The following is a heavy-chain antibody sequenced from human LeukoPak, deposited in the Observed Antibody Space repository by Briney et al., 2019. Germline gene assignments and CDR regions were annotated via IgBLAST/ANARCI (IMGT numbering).Heavy chain of an antibody. CDR3: ARDPWGIDDAFDI. V-gene: IGHV3-23*01. Sequence: AWGSLRLSCAASGFTFSTYAMSWVRQSPGKGLGWVSAISGSGGSTYYADSVKGRFTISRDNSKTTLYLQMNSLRAEDTDVYYCARDPWGIDDAFDIWGQGTMVTVSS. CDR1: GFTFSTYA. D-gene: IGHD3-16*01. J-gene: IGHJ3*02. CDR2: ISGSGGST.